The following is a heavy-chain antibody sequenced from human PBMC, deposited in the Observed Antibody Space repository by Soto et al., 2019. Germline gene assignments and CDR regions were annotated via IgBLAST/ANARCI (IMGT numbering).Heavy chain of an antibody. J-gene: IGHJ4*02. Sequence: LRLSCEASGFTFSGFDMHWVRQPTGKGLEWVSSIGTAGDTYYGVSVKGRFTISRDNAKNSLSLQMNSLRAGDMAVYFCAKSQEIGTHFFDSWGQGT. D-gene: IGHD6-13*01. V-gene: IGHV3-13*01. CDR2: IGTAGDT. CDR1: GFTFSGFD. CDR3: AKSQEIGTHFFDS.